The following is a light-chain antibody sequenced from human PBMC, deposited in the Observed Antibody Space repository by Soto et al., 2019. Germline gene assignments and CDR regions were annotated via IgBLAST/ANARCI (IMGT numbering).Light chain of an antibody. J-gene: IGLJ3*02. Sequence: QTVVTQEPSFSVSPGGTVTLTCGLSSDSVSTSYYPSWYQQTPGQPPRTLIYSTNTRSSGVPDRSSGSILGNKAALTITGAQADDESDYYCVLYMGSGIWVFGGGTKLTVL. CDR3: VLYMGSGIWV. V-gene: IGLV8-61*01. CDR1: SDSVSTSYY. CDR2: STN.